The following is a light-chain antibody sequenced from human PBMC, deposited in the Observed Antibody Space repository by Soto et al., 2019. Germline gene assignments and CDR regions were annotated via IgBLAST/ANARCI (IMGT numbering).Light chain of an antibody. V-gene: IGLV2-14*01. CDR3: SSYTSSSTVV. CDR1: SSDVGVYNY. Sequence: QSALTQPASVSGSPGQSSTISCTGTSSDVGVYNYVSWYQQHPGKAPKLMIYEVSNRPSGVSNRFSGSKSGNTASLTISGLQAEDEADYYCSSYTSSSTVVFGGGTKLTVL. J-gene: IGLJ2*01. CDR2: EVS.